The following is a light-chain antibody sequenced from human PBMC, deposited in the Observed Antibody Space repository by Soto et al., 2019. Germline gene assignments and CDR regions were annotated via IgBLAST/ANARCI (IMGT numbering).Light chain of an antibody. J-gene: IGKJ2*01. CDR3: QQYNVYLYT. CDR2: KAS. V-gene: IGKV1-5*03. CDR1: ESIKTW. Sequence: DIQMTQSPSTLSASVGDRVTITCRASESIKTWLAWYQQRPGKAPNLLIYKASSLQSGVSSRFSGSGSGTEFTLIISSLQPDDSATYYCQQYNVYLYTFGQGTKVQI.